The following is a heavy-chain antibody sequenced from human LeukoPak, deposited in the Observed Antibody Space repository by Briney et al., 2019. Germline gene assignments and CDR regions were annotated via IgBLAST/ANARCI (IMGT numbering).Heavy chain of an antibody. D-gene: IGHD3-10*01. CDR3: VRDAVRGFSYGMDV. Sequence: GGALRLSRAASGFVVSSNSMNWVRQAPGGGPEWVSVIYTGDSTYYADSVKGRFTISRDNSKNTMYLQMSRLRAEDTALYYCVRDAVRGFSYGMDVWGQGTTVTVSS. CDR2: IYTGDST. CDR1: GFVVSSNS. V-gene: IGHV3-53*01. J-gene: IGHJ6*02.